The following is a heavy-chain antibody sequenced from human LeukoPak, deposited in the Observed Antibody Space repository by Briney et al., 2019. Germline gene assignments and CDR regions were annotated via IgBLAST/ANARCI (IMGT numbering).Heavy chain of an antibody. CDR3: ARLSTGGYYYGSGFDY. V-gene: IGHV1-69*13. CDR2: IIPSFGTA. Sequence: SVTVSCKASGGTFSSYGISWVRQAPGQGLEWMGGIIPSFGTANYAQKFQGRVTITADESTRTAYMELSSLRSEDTAVYYCARLSTGGYYYGSGFDYWGQGTLVTVSS. J-gene: IGHJ4*02. CDR1: GGTFSSYG. D-gene: IGHD3-10*01.